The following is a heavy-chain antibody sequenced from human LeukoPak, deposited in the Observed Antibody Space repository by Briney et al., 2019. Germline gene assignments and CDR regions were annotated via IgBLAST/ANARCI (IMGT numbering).Heavy chain of an antibody. CDR2: IYYSGST. J-gene: IGHJ6*03. CDR3: ASDERGNWSYAPYYYMDV. V-gene: IGHV4-39*01. D-gene: IGHD1-7*01. Sequence: PSETLSLTCTVSGGSISSSSYYWGWIRQPPGKGLEWIGSIYYSGSTYYNPSLKSRVTISVDTSKNQFSLKLSSVTAADTAVYYCASDERGNWSYAPYYYMDVWGKGTTVTVSS. CDR1: GGSISSSSYY.